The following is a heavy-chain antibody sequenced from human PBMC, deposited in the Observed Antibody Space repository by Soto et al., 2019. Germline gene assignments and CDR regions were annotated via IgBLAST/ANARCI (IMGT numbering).Heavy chain of an antibody. V-gene: IGHV1-18*01. CDR1: GYTFSNDA. D-gene: IGHD1-7*01. J-gene: IGHJ4*02. CDR3: AGASRYYWNYMMD. CDR2: VSAYNGNT. Sequence: QVQLVQSGAEVKKPGASVKVSCKASGYTFSNDAITWVRQAPGQGLEWMGWVSAYNGNTNYAQKFKGRVTMTTDACTSTAYMGIRSLRYDDTAVSFCAGASRYYWNYMMDWGQGTLVNVSS.